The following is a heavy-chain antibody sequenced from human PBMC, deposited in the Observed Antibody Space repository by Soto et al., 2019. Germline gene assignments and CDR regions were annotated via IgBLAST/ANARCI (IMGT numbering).Heavy chain of an antibody. CDR1: GFTFNIYG. Sequence: PGGSLRLSCAASGFTFNIYGMHWVRQAPDKGLEWVALISYDGSNQYYADSVKGRSTISRDNSKNTLFLQMNSLRADDTAVYYCAKDQASGQGSFDSWGQGTMVTVYS. CDR3: AKDQASGQGSFDS. J-gene: IGHJ4*02. V-gene: IGHV3-30*18. CDR2: ISYDGSNQ.